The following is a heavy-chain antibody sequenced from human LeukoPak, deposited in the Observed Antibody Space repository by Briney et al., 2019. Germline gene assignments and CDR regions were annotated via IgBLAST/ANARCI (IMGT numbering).Heavy chain of an antibody. J-gene: IGHJ6*03. D-gene: IGHD2-8*01. CDR1: GGSISSSSYY. CDR2: IYYSGST. CDR3: ARAGMVSYYYYYYMDV. Sequence: SETLSLTCTVSGGSISSSSYYWGWIRQPPGKGLEWIGSIYYSGSTYYNPSLKSRVTISVDTSKNQFSLKLSSVTAADTAVYYCARAGMVSYYYYYYMDVWGKGTTVTVSS. V-gene: IGHV4-39*07.